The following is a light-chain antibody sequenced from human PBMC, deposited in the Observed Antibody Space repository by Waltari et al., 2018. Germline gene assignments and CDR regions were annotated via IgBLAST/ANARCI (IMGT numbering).Light chain of an antibody. Sequence: DIQMTQSPSSVSASVGDRVTITWRASQDISSWLAWYQQKPGQAPRLLIYAVSILHSGVPSRFSGSGSGTDFTLTITSLQPEDFAIYYCQQGDGFHPITFGQGTRLE. V-gene: IGKV1-12*01. CDR2: AVS. CDR3: QQGDGFHPIT. J-gene: IGKJ5*01. CDR1: QDISSW.